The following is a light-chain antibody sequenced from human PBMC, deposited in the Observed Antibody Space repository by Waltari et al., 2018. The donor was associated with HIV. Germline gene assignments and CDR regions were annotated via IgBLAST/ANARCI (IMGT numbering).Light chain of an antibody. CDR3: SSYTSSSTLRV. CDR2: EVS. Sequence: QSALTQPASVSGSPGQSITISCTGTSSDVGGYNYVSWYQHHPGKAPKLMIYEVSNRPSGVSNRCSGSQSGNTASLTISGLQAEDEADYYCSSYTSSSTLRVFGGGTKLTVL. V-gene: IGLV2-14*01. CDR1: SSDVGGYNY. J-gene: IGLJ3*02.